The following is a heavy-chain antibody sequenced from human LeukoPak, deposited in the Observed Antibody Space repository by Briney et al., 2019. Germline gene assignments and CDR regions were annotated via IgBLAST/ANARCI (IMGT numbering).Heavy chain of an antibody. CDR3: AKGLPKSSSSSWYTD. CDR1: GFTFDDYA. Sequence: PGGSLRLSCAASGFTFDDYAMHWVRQAPGKGLEWVSGISRDSGFIGYADSVEGRFTISRDNAKNSLYLQMNSLRVEDTALYYCAKGLPKSSSSSWYTDWGQGTLVTVSS. J-gene: IGHJ4*02. V-gene: IGHV3-9*01. D-gene: IGHD2-2*02. CDR2: ISRDSGFI.